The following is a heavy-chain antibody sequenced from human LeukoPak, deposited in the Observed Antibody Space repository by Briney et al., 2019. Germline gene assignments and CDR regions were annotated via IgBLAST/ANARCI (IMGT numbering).Heavy chain of an antibody. V-gene: IGHV3-21*04. J-gene: IGHJ4*02. CDR2: ISSSSSYI. CDR3: AKDHPFDYYYDSSGYLLY. Sequence: GGSLRLSCAASGFTFSSYSMNWVRQAPGKGLEWVSSISSSSSYIYYADSVKGRFTISRDSSKNTLYLQMNSLRAEDTAVYYCAKDHPFDYYYDSSGYLLYWGQGTLVTVSS. CDR1: GFTFSSYS. D-gene: IGHD3-22*01.